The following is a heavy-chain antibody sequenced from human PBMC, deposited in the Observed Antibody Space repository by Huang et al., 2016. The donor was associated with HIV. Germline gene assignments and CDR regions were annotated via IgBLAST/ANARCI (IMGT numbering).Heavy chain of an antibody. CDR2: IKKDESEK. Sequence: VESGGRLVQPGGSIRLSCVGSTFRFGAYWVSWVRQYPGEGLEWVAKIKKDESEKYDVDSVKGRFNISRDNAKKVLFLEMNNVRVEDTATYYCATKTAAMDIWGQGTTVTVS. CDR3: ATKTAAMDI. CDR1: TFRFGAYW. J-gene: IGHJ6*02. D-gene: IGHD1-7*01. V-gene: IGHV3-7*01.